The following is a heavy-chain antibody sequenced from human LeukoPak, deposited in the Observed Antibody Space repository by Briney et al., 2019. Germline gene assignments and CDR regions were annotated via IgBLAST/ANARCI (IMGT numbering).Heavy chain of an antibody. V-gene: IGHV3-23*01. CDR3: AKQLGYCSDGSCYFPY. CDR2: ISNNGGYT. Sequence: PGGSLRLSCAASGFTFSSSAMSWVRQAPGKGLEWVSAISNNGGYTYYADSVQGRFTISRDNSKSTLCLQMNSLRAEDTAVNYCAKQLGYCSDGSCYFPYWGQGTLVTVSS. D-gene: IGHD2-15*01. CDR1: GFTFSSSA. J-gene: IGHJ4*02.